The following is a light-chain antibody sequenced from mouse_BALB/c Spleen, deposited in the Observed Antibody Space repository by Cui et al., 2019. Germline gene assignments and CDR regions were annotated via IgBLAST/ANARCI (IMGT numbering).Light chain of an antibody. J-gene: IGKJ1*01. CDR3: QQWSSYPPTWT. V-gene: IGKV4-55*01. Sequence: QIVLTQSPAIMSASTGEKVTMTCSASSSVSYMYWYQQKPGSSPRLLIYDTYNLAFGVPGRFSGRGSWNSYSLTISRMEAEDAATYYCQQWSSYPPTWTFGGGTKLEIK. CDR2: DTY. CDR1: SSVSY.